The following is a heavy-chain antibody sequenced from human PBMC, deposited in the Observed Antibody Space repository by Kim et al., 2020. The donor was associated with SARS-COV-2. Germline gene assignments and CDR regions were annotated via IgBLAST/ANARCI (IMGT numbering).Heavy chain of an antibody. D-gene: IGHD5-18*01. J-gene: IGHJ4*02. V-gene: IGHV4-34*01. Sequence: SETLSLTCAVYGGSFSGYYWSWIRQPPGKGLEWIGDINHSGSANSNPSLKSRVTISVDKSTNQFSLKLTSVTAADTAVYYCARGIAYSYGYGRYYFDYWGQGTLVTVSS. CDR1: GGSFSGYY. CDR3: ARGIAYSYGYGRYYFDY. CDR2: INHSGSA.